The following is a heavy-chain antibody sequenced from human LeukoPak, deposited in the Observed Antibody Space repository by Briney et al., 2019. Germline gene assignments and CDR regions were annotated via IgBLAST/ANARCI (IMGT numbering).Heavy chain of an antibody. V-gene: IGHV3-30*02. Sequence: GGSLRLPCAASGFTFNNYGMHWVRQAPGKGLEWVAFIRYNGNNQYYADSVKGRFTISRDNSKNTLYLQMNSLKGDDTAVYYCAKDSAFYYIDVWGKGTTVIISS. CDR1: GFTFNNYG. CDR3: AKDSAFYYIDV. CDR2: IRYNGNNQ. D-gene: IGHD3-10*01. J-gene: IGHJ6*03.